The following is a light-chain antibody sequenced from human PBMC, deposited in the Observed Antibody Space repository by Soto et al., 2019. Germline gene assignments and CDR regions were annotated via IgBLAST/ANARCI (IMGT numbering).Light chain of an antibody. J-gene: IGKJ5*01. CDR2: DAS. Sequence: DIVLTQSPGTLSLSPGERATLSCRASQSVMGTSLAWYQQKPGQAPRLLIYDASSRATGIPDRFSGGGSGTDFTLTISRLEPEDFAVYYCQHYGSSPPITFGQGTRLEIK. CDR1: QSVMGTS. CDR3: QHYGSSPPIT. V-gene: IGKV3-20*01.